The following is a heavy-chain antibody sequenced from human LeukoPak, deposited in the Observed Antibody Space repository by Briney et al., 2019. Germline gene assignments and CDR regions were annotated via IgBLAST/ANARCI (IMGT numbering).Heavy chain of an antibody. CDR1: GYTFTGYY. CDR2: INPNSGGT. J-gene: IGHJ6*03. V-gene: IGHV1-2*02. CDR3: ARSKNYYYYYMDV. Sequence: ASVKVSCKASGYTFTGYYMHWVRQAPGQGLEWMGWINPNSGGTNYAQKFQGRVTMTRGTSISTAYMELSRLRSEDMAVYYCARSKNYYYYYMDVWGKGTTVTVSS.